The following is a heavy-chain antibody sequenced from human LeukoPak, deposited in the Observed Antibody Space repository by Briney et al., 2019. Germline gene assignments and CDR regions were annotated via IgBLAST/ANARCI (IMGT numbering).Heavy chain of an antibody. D-gene: IGHD3-22*01. CDR3: ARGPFGPVTMTVVGIPNSAPDY. CDR2: ITSSSSYI. V-gene: IGHV3-21*01. Sequence: PGGSLRLSCAASGFTFRSYTMNWVRQAPGKGLEWDSSITSSSSYIYYADSVRGRFTISRDNAKNSLFLQMNSLRAEDTAVYYCARGPFGPVTMTVVGIPNSAPDYWGRGTLVTVSS. CDR1: GFTFRSYT. J-gene: IGHJ4*02.